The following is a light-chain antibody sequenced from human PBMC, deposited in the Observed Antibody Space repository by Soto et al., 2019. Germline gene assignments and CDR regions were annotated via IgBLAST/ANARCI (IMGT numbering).Light chain of an antibody. V-gene: IGLV2-8*01. CDR3: NSFAGGAHVV. CDR1: SSDIGAYNY. CDR2: DVN. J-gene: IGLJ2*01. Sequence: QSALAQPPSASGSPGQSVTISCTGTSSDIGAYNYVSWYQQYPGKAPKLIIYDVNQRPSGVPVRFSGSKSGNTASLTVSGLQAEDEADYYCNSFAGGAHVVFGGGTKLTVL.